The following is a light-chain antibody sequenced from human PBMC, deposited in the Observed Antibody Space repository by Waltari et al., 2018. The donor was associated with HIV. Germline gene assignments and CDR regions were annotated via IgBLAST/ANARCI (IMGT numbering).Light chain of an antibody. CDR2: GAS. CDR3: QQYFRIPPT. CDR1: QSVYKN. Sequence: IVVTQSPATMSVSPGERATLSCKTSQSVYKNLAWYQHKPGQPPRLLMSGASTRARDVPPRFTGSGSGTDFTLTITRLQAEDVAVYHCQQYFRIPPTFGGGTKVEIK. J-gene: IGKJ4*01. V-gene: IGKV3-15*01.